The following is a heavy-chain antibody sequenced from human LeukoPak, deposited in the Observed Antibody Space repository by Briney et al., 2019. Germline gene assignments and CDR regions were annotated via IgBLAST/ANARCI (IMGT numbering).Heavy chain of an antibody. Sequence: ASVKVSCKASGGTFSSYAISWVRQAPGQGLEWMGGIIPIFGTANYAQKFQGRVTITADESTSTAYMELSSLRSEDTAVYYCAREPYGSGSPDVWGKGTTATVSS. CDR2: IIPIFGTA. D-gene: IGHD3-10*01. J-gene: IGHJ6*04. CDR3: AREPYGSGSPDV. CDR1: GGTFSSYA. V-gene: IGHV1-69*01.